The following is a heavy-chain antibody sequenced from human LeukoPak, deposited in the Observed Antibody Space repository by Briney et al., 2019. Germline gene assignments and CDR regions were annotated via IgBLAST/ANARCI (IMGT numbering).Heavy chain of an antibody. J-gene: IGHJ5*02. CDR3: AKESGSPKASNWFDP. Sequence: GASVKVSCKASGGTFSSYAISWVRQAPGQGLEWMGGIIPIFGTANYAQKFQGRVTITADESTSTAYMELSSLRAEDTAVYYCAKESGSPKASNWFDPWGQGTLVTVSS. V-gene: IGHV1-69*13. D-gene: IGHD1-26*01. CDR2: IIPIFGTA. CDR1: GGTFSSYA.